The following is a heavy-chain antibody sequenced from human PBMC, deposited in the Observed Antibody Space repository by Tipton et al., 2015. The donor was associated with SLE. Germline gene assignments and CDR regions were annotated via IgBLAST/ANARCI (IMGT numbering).Heavy chain of an antibody. CDR2: INHSGST. D-gene: IGHD3-3*01. J-gene: IGHJ4*02. V-gene: IGHV4-30-2*01. CDR1: GGSISSGGYS. CDR3: ARGLTSGYVDY. Sequence: TLSLTCAVSGGSISSGGYSWSWIRQPPGKGLEWIGEINHSGSTNYNPSLKSRVTISVDTSKNQFSLKLSSVTAADTAVYYCARGLTSGYVDYWGQGTLVTVSS.